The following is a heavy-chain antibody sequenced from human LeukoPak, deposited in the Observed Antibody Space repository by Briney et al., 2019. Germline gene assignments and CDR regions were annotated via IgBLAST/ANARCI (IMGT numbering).Heavy chain of an antibody. CDR1: GDTLTKLA. J-gene: IGHJ6*02. CDR3: ATAGGSGSDPWYYYGMDV. CDR2: FDPEDGET. Sequence: ASVKVSCKVSGDTLTKLAMHWVRQAPGKGLEWMGGFDPEDGETIYAQKFQGRVTITEDTSTDTAYMELSRLRSEDTAVYYCATAGGSGSDPWYYYGMDVWGQGTTVTVSS. D-gene: IGHD3-10*01. V-gene: IGHV1-24*01.